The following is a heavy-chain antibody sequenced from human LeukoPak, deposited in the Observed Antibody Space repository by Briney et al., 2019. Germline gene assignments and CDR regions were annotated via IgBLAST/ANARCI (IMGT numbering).Heavy chain of an antibody. Sequence: SETLSLTCTVSGGSISSSSYYWGWIRQPPGKGLEWIGSIYYSGSTYYNPSLKSRVTISVDTSKNQFSLKLSSVTAADTAVYYCARDGMKEDAFDIWGQGTMVTVSS. J-gene: IGHJ3*02. CDR2: IYYSGST. D-gene: IGHD1-14*01. CDR3: ARDGMKEDAFDI. V-gene: IGHV4-39*07. CDR1: GGSISSSSYY.